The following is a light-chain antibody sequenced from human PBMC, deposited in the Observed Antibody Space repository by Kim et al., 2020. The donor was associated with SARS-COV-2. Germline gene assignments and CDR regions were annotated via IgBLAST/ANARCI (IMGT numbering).Light chain of an antibody. Sequence: ALGQTVRITGQGDSLRSYSANWYQQKPGPAPVLVIYGKNNRPSGVPDRFSGSSSGNTASLTITGAQAEDEADYYCNSRDSSGNHVVFGGGTQLTVL. J-gene: IGLJ2*01. CDR1: SLRSYS. CDR3: NSRDSSGNHVV. V-gene: IGLV3-19*01. CDR2: GKN.